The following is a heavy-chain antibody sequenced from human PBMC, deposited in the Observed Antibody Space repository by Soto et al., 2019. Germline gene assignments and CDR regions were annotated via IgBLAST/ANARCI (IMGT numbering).Heavy chain of an antibody. Sequence: GGSLRLSCAASGFTVSSNYMSWVRQAPGKGLEWASVIYSGGTTYYADSVKDRFTISRDNAKNSLYLQMNSLRAEDTAVYYCARPLHYYDGSGYSAYWGQGTLVTVSS. CDR2: IYSGGTT. V-gene: IGHV3-66*04. D-gene: IGHD3-22*01. J-gene: IGHJ4*02. CDR3: ARPLHYYDGSGYSAY. CDR1: GFTVSSNY.